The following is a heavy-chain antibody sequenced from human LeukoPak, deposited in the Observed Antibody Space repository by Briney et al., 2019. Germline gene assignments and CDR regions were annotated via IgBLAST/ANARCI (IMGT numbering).Heavy chain of an antibody. V-gene: IGHV4-34*01. J-gene: IGHJ4*02. D-gene: IGHD3-3*01. CDR1: GGSFSGYY. Sequence: SETLSLTCAVYGGSFSGYYWSWIRQPPGKGLEWIGEINHSGSTNYNPSLKSRVTISVDTSKNQFSLKLSSVTAADTAVYYCARVRYDFWSGYYGPFDYWGQGTLVTVSP. CDR2: INHSGST. CDR3: ARVRYDFWSGYYGPFDY.